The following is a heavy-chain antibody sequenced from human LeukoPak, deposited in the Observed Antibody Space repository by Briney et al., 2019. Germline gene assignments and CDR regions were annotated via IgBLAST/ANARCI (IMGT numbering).Heavy chain of an antibody. V-gene: IGHV3-74*01. CDR3: ASHDDANAIAYFDY. D-gene: IGHD1-1*01. CDR1: GFSFSSYW. J-gene: IGHJ4*02. CDR2: INSDGSST. Sequence: PGGSLRLSCVASGFSFSSYWMHWVRQAPGKGLVWVSRINSDGSSTTHADSVKGRFTISRDNAKNTVYLQMNSLRAEDTAVYYCASHDDANAIAYFDYWGQGTLVTVSS.